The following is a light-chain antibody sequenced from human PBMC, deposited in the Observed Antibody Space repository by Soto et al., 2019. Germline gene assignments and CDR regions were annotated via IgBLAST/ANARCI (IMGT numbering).Light chain of an antibody. Sequence: QSVLTQPASVSGTPGQSISVSCTGSRNDVGNYNLVSWYQKSPGKAPKLLIYEDSKRPSGVSNRFSGSKSGDTASLTISGLQTEDEADYYCCSYTGATTAYVFGTGTKVTVL. J-gene: IGLJ1*01. CDR1: RNDVGNYNL. CDR3: CSYTGATTAYV. V-gene: IGLV2-23*01. CDR2: EDS.